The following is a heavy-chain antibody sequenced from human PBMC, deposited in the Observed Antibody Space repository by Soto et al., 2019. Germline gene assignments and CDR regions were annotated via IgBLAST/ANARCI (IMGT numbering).Heavy chain of an antibody. CDR2: IYYSGST. J-gene: IGHJ4*02. V-gene: IGHV4-59*01. CDR1: GGSISSYY. CDR3: ASLYCSSTSCYFGY. D-gene: IGHD2-2*01. Sequence: SETLSLTCTVSGGSISSYYWSWIRQPPGKGLEWIGYIYYSGSTNYNPSLKSRVTISVDTSKNQFSLKLSSVTAADTAVYYCASLYCSSTSCYFGYWGQGTLVTVS.